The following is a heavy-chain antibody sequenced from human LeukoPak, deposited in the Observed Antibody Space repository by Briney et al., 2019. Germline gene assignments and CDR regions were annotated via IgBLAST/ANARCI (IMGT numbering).Heavy chain of an antibody. V-gene: IGHV1-58*01. J-gene: IGHJ4*02. D-gene: IGHD2-2*01. CDR2: IVVGSGNT. Sequence: ASVKVSCKASGFTFTSSAVEWVRQARGQRLEWIGWIVVGSGNTNYAQKFQERVTITRDMSTSTAYMELSSLRSEDTAVYYCAAGEPSSTSSVTFDYWGQGTLVTVSS. CDR1: GFTFTSSA. CDR3: AAGEPSSTSSVTFDY.